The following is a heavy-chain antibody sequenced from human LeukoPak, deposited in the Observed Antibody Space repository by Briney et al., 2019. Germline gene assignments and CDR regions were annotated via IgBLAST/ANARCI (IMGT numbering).Heavy chain of an antibody. Sequence: ASVKVSCKASGYTFTSYYMHWVRQAPGQGLEWMGIINPSGGSTSYAQKFQGRVTMTRDTSISTAYMELSRLRSDDTAVYYCARAHRQWLRNWFDPWGQGTLVTVSS. V-gene: IGHV1-46*01. J-gene: IGHJ5*02. CDR1: GYTFTSYY. D-gene: IGHD5-12*01. CDR2: INPSGGST. CDR3: ARAHRQWLRNWFDP.